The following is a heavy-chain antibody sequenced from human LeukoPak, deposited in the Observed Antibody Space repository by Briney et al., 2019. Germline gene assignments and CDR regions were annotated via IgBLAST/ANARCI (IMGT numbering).Heavy chain of an antibody. V-gene: IGHV3-53*01. CDR2: IYSGGGT. CDR1: GFTVSNTY. D-gene: IGHD3-16*01. CDR3: ARDRRNYLGGYNNNAMEA. J-gene: IGHJ6*02. Sequence: PGGSLRLSCAASGFTVSNTYMSWVRQAPGKGLEWVSLIYSGGGTYSADSVKGRFTISRDISKNTLYLQMNSLRAEDTAVYYCARDRRNYLGGYNNNAMEAWGHRATLTVSS.